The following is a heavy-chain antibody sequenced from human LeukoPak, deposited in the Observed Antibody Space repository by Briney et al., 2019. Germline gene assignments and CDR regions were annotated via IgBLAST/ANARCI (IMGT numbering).Heavy chain of an antibody. CDR3: ARAITGNINFDS. Sequence: PSQTLSLTCTVSGGSISSGDYYWSWIRQPPGKGLEWIGYIYYSGNTYYNPSLKSRVIVSVDTSKNQFSLKLISVTAADTAVYYCARAITGNINFDSWGQGTLVTVSS. CDR1: GGSISSGDYY. J-gene: IGHJ4*02. CDR2: IYYSGNT. V-gene: IGHV4-30-4*08. D-gene: IGHD1-14*01.